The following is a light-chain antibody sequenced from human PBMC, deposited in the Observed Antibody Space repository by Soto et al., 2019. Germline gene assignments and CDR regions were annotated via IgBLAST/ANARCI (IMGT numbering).Light chain of an antibody. CDR2: AAS. V-gene: IGKV3-20*01. CDR3: QQYGSSPWT. Sequence: EIVMTQSPATLSVSPGERATLSCRASQSVSSNLAWYQQKPGQAPRLLIYAASRRATGTPDRFSGSGSGTDFTLTISRLEPEDFAVYYCQQYGSSPWTFGQGTKVDIK. CDR1: QSVSSN. J-gene: IGKJ1*01.